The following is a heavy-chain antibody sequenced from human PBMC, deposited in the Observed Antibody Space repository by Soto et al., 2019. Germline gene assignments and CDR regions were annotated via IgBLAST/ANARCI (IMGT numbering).Heavy chain of an antibody. CDR2: IYYSGST. J-gene: IGHJ5*02. CDR3: ARQLVLGWFDP. D-gene: IGHD6-13*01. V-gene: IGHV4-59*01. CDR1: GGSISSYY. Sequence: SETLSLTCTVSGGSISSYYWSWIRQPPGKGLEWIGYIYYSGSTNYNPSLKSRVTISVDTSKNQFSLKLSSVTAADTAVYYCARQLVLGWFDPWGQGTLVTVSS.